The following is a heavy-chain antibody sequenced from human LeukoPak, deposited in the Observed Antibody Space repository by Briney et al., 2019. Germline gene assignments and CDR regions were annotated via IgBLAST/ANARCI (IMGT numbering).Heavy chain of an antibody. CDR1: GFTFSSNY. D-gene: IGHD3-16*01. J-gene: IGHJ6*02. CDR2: IYSGGST. V-gene: IGHV3-53*01. Sequence: GGSLRLSCAASGFTFSSNYMSWVRQAPGKGLEWVSVIYSGGSTYYADSVKGRFTISRDNSKNTLYLQMNSLRAEDTAVYYCARDRWGYPNDYYGMDVWGQGTTVTVSS. CDR3: ARDRWGYPNDYYGMDV.